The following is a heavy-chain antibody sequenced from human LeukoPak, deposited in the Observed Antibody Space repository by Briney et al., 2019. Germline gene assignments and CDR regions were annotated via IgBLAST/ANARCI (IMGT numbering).Heavy chain of an antibody. D-gene: IGHD5-18*01. V-gene: IGHV3-74*01. CDR1: GFTFTSYW. J-gene: IGHJ4*02. CDR3: ARPDTAMVLPDY. CDR2: INTDGRTT. Sequence: GGSLRLSCAASGFTFTSYWMHWVRQAPGKGLVWVSLINTDGRTTSYADSVKGRFTISSDNAKNTLYLQMNSLRADDTAVYYCARPDTAMVLPDYWGQGTLVTVYS.